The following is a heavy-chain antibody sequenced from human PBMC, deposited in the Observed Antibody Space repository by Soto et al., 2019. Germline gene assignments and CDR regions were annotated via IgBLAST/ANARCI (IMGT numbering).Heavy chain of an antibody. V-gene: IGHV4-39*01. J-gene: IGHJ5*02. Sequence: QLQLQESGPGLVKPSETLSLTCTVSGGSISSSSYYWGWIRQPPGKGLEWIGSIYYSGSTYYNPARKERVTISVHTHTHQFSLKLSPVTAADTAVYYCASHDGSGSYDNEGLGGWFDPWGQGTLVTVSS. CDR1: GGSISSSSYY. CDR3: ASHDGSGSYDNEGLGGWFDP. D-gene: IGHD3-10*01. CDR2: IYYSGST.